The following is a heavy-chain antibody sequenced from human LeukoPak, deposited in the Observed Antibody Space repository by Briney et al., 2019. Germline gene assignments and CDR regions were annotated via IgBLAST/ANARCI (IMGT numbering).Heavy chain of an antibody. D-gene: IGHD4-17*01. J-gene: IGHJ4*02. Sequence: SSETLSLTCTVSGGSISSGGYYWSWIRQHPGKGLEWIGYIYYSGSTYYNPPLKSRVTISVDTSKNQFSLKLSSVTAADTAVYYCARHSAPHDYGDYRLDYWGQGTLVTVSS. V-gene: IGHV4-31*03. CDR1: GGSISSGGYY. CDR2: IYYSGST. CDR3: ARHSAPHDYGDYRLDY.